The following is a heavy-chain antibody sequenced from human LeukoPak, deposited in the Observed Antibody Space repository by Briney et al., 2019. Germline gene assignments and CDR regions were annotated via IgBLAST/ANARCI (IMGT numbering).Heavy chain of an antibody. CDR2: ISSSSSYI. CDR3: ARDQARYDFWSGYFRY. J-gene: IGHJ4*02. D-gene: IGHD3-3*01. CDR1: GFTFNTYA. V-gene: IGHV3-21*01. Sequence: GGSLRLSCAASGFTFNTYAMSWVRQAPGKGLEWVSSISSSSSYIYYADSVKGRFTISRDNAKNSLYLQMNSLRAEDTAVYYCARDQARYDFWSGYFRYWGQGTLVTVSS.